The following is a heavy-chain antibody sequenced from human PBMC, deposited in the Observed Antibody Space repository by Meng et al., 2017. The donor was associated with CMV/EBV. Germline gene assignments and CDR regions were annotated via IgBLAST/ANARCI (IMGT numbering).Heavy chain of an antibody. CDR2: INSDGSST. CDR3: ARDGYYYDSSGYYQVPFDY. Sequence: GGSLRLSCAASGFTFSSCWMHWVRQAPGKGLVWVSRINSDGSSTSYADSVKGRFTISRDNAKNTLYLQMNSLRAEDTAVYYCARDGYYYDSSGYYQVPFDYWGQGTLVTVSS. CDR1: GFTFSSCW. D-gene: IGHD3-22*01. J-gene: IGHJ4*02. V-gene: IGHV3-74*01.